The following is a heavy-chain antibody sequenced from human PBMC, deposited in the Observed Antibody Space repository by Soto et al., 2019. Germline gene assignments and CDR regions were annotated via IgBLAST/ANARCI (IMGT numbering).Heavy chain of an antibody. CDR2: IYFTGTS. CDR3: VRREAVAGSQFDF. V-gene: IGHV4-39*02. Sequence: ETQSLTCPLSGLSLSRGSFLWGWLRQPPGKGLEWIGHIYFTGTSSYSPSLKSRVTMFVDTSKNNFSLRLTSVTAADTAVYYCVRREAVAGSQFDFWGQGTLVTVSS. J-gene: IGHJ4*02. D-gene: IGHD6-19*01. CDR1: GLSLSRGSFL.